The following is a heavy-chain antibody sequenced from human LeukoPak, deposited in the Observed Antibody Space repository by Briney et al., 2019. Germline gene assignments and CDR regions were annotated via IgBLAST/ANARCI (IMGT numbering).Heavy chain of an antibody. CDR1: VFTFSSYA. Sequence: GGSLRLSCSASVFTFSSYAIHWVRQSPGKGLEYVSAISSDGGGAYYADSAEGRFTISRDNSKNTLYLQMSSLRADDTAVYYCVKDLRSGNWFDPWGQGTLVTVSS. CDR3: VKDLRSGNWFDP. V-gene: IGHV3-64D*06. J-gene: IGHJ5*02. D-gene: IGHD3-10*01. CDR2: ISSDGGGA.